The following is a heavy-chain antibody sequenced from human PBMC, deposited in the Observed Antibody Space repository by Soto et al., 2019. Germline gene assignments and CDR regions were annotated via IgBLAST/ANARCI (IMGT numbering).Heavy chain of an antibody. V-gene: IGHV3-72*01. J-gene: IGHJ6*02. D-gene: IGHD2-2*01. CDR1: GLPLNDHY. CDR3: ANGGYCSSTTCRSDYYGMDV. Sequence: VGPPRLSCAAHGLPLNDHYMDWVGQAPGKGLEGVGRIRNKANSYTTEYAASVKGRFTISREDSKNSLYLQMNSLKTEDTTVYYCANGGYCSSTTCRSDYYGMDVWGQGTTVTVSS. CDR2: IRNKANSYTT.